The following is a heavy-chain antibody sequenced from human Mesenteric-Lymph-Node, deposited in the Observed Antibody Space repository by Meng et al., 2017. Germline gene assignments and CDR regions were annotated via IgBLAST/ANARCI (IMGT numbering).Heavy chain of an antibody. V-gene: IGHV3-43*01. CDR3: AKDDEGIYGSGSYAFDY. J-gene: IGHJ4*02. D-gene: IGHD3-10*01. CDR1: GFTFDDYT. Sequence: GESLKISCAASGFTFDDYTMHWVRQAPGKGLEWVSLISWDGGSTYYADSVKGRFTISRDNSKNSLYLQMNSLRTEDTALYYCAKDDEGIYGSGSYAFDYWGQGTLVTVSS. CDR2: ISWDGGST.